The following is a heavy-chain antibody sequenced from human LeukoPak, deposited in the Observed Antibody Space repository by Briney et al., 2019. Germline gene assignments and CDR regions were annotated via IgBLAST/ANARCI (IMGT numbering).Heavy chain of an antibody. J-gene: IGHJ4*02. D-gene: IGHD3-10*01. CDR1: GGSISSYY. CDR2: IYYSGST. CDR3: ARVSLRGEVDY. Sequence: PSETLSLTCTVSGGSISSYYWSWIRQPPGKGLEWIGYIYYSGSTNYNPSLKSRVTISVDTSKNQFSLKLSSVTAADTAVYYCARVSLRGEVDYWGQGTLVTVPS. V-gene: IGHV4-59*01.